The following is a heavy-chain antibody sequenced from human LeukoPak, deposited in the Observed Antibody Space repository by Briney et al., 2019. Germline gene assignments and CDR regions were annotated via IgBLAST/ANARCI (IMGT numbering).Heavy chain of an antibody. J-gene: IGHJ4*02. CDR1: GFTFSTYA. D-gene: IGHD6-13*01. V-gene: IGHV3-23*01. Sequence: SGGSLRLSCAVSGFTFSTYAMSWVRQAPGKGLEWVSAISGSGGSTYYSDSVRGRFTISRDNSKNTLYLQMNSLRAEDTAIYYCVKDKAYSSSWGYFDYWGQGTLVTVSS. CDR3: VKDKAYSSSWGYFDY. CDR2: ISGSGGST.